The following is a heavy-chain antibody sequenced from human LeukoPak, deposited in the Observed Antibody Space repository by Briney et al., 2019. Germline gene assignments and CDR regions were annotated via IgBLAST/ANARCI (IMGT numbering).Heavy chain of an antibody. Sequence: SETLSLTCAVYGGSFSGYYWSWIRQPPGKGLEWIGEINHSGSTNYNPSLKSRVTISVDTSKNQFSLKLSSVTAADTAVYYCARVSPKRGIVVVPAARGGYFDYWGQGTLVTVSS. D-gene: IGHD2-2*01. CDR2: INHSGST. J-gene: IGHJ4*02. V-gene: IGHV4-34*01. CDR1: GGSFSGYY. CDR3: ARVSPKRGIVVVPAARGGYFDY.